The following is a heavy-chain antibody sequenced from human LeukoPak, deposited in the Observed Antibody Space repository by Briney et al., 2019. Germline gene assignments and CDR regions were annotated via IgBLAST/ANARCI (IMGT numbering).Heavy chain of an antibody. Sequence: GGSLRLSCAASGFTFSSYGMHWVRQAPGKGLEWVAVISYDGSNKYYADSVKGRFTISRDNSKNTLYLQMNSLRAEDTAVYYCTLPGYYYYGMDVWGQGTTVTVSS. V-gene: IGHV3-30*03. J-gene: IGHJ6*02. CDR3: TLPGYYYYGMDV. CDR2: ISYDGSNK. CDR1: GFTFSSYG.